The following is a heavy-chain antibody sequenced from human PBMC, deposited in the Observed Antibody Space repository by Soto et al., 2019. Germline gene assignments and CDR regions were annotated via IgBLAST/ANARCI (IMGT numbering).Heavy chain of an antibody. J-gene: IGHJ5*01. CDR3: ARVSAGGTRWFDS. D-gene: IGHD6-13*01. Sequence: QVQLQESGPGLVKPSQTLSLTCSVSGGSISTGVWYWSWVREHPGKGLEWIGDIYYRGTTSYNPSLGSRVNILRDTSKNQVSLKVNSVTAADTAVYYCARVSAGGTRWFDSWGQGIRVTVSS. CDR1: GGSISTGVWY. CDR2: IYYRGTT. V-gene: IGHV4-31*03.